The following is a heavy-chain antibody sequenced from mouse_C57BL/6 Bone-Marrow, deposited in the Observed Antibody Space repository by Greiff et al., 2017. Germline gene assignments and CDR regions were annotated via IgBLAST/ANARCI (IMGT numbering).Heavy chain of an antibody. D-gene: IGHD1-2*01. V-gene: IGHV5-9-1*02. CDR3: TRDARTTARRRFAY. J-gene: IGHJ3*01. CDR1: GFTFSSYA. Sequence: EVKLVESGEGLVKPGGSLKLSCAASGFTFSSYAMSWVRQTPEKRLEWVAYISSGGDYIYYADTVKGPFTISRDNARNTLYLQMSSLKSEDTAMYYCTRDARTTARRRFAYWGQGTLVTVSA. CDR2: ISSGGDYI.